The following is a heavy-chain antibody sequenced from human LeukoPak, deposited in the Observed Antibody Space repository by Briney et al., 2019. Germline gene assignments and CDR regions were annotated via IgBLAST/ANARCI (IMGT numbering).Heavy chain of an antibody. CDR1: GGSISSSSYY. J-gene: IGHJ3*02. V-gene: IGHV4-39*07. CDR3: ARDLRMTTVTTVYHAFDI. D-gene: IGHD4-17*01. Sequence: PSKTLSLTCTVSGGSISSSSYYWGWIRQPPGKGLEWIGSIYYSGSTYYNPSLKSRVTISVDMSKNQFSLKLSSVTAADTAVYYCARDLRMTTVTTVYHAFDIWGQGTMVTVSS. CDR2: IYYSGST.